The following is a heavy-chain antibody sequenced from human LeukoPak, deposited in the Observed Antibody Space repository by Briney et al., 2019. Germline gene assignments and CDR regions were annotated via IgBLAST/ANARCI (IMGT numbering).Heavy chain of an antibody. CDR1: GFTFSSYA. CDR3: AADSSGWSQYGY. Sequence: GGSLRLSCAASGFTFSSYAMSWVRQAPGKGLEWVSAISGSGGSTYYADSVKGRFTISRDNPKNTLYLQMNSLRAEDTAVYYCAADSSGWSQYGYWGQGTLVTVSS. J-gene: IGHJ4*02. CDR2: ISGSGGST. V-gene: IGHV3-23*01. D-gene: IGHD6-19*01.